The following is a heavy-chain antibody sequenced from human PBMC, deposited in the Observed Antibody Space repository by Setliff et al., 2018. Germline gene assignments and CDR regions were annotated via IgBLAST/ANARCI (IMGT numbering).Heavy chain of an antibody. V-gene: IGHV4-34*01. D-gene: IGHD3-22*01. Sequence: SETLSLTCAVYGGSFSGHHWCWIRQPPWKGLEWIGEINHSGSAYYNPSLKSRVTISLDTSKNQFSLKLSSVTAADTAVYYCARGDYYDSSAYSPDTFDIWGQGTMGT. J-gene: IGHJ3*02. CDR3: ARGDYYDSSAYSPDTFDI. CDR2: INHSGSA. CDR1: GGSFSGHH.